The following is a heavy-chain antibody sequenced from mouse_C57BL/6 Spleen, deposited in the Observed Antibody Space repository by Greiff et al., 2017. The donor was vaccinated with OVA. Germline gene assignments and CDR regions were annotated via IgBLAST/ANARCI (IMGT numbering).Heavy chain of an antibody. CDR1: GYSFTDYN. Sequence: EVQLQQSGPELVKPGASVKISCKASGYSFTDYNMNWVKQSHGKSLEWIGVINPYNGGTSYNQKFKGKATLTVDKSSSTAYMELNSLTSEDSAVYYCARYHNYYGSSYAMDYWGQGTSVTVSS. CDR3: ARYHNYYGSSYAMDY. CDR2: INPYNGGT. J-gene: IGHJ4*01. D-gene: IGHD1-1*01. V-gene: IGHV1-19*01.